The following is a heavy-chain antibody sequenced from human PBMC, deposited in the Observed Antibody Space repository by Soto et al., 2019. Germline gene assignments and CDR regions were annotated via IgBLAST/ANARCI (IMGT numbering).Heavy chain of an antibody. CDR3: ARLMAATATVY. J-gene: IGHJ4*02. V-gene: IGHV5-10-1*01. Sequence: GESRKVSCRGSGYRCTKHWMDGVRQMPGKGLEWMGRIDPSDSYTNYSPSFQGHVTISADKSISTAYLQWSSLKASDTAIYYCARLMAATATVYWGQGTLVTVSS. CDR1: GYRCTKHW. D-gene: IGHD6-13*01. CDR2: IDPSDSYT.